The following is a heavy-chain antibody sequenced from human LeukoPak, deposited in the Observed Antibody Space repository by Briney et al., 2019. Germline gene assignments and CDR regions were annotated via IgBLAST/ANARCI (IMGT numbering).Heavy chain of an antibody. V-gene: IGHV4-39*01. CDR1: GGSIGSTSYD. CDR3: ARNHRPSIY. J-gene: IGHJ4*02. Sequence: PSETLSLTCTVSGGSIGSTSYDGGWVRQPPGKGLEGIGSSYYSGNTYSIPSLKIRVTISVDTSKNQFSLKLTSVTAADTAVYYCARNHRPSIYWGQGNVVTVSP. D-gene: IGHD1-14*01. CDR2: SYYSGNT.